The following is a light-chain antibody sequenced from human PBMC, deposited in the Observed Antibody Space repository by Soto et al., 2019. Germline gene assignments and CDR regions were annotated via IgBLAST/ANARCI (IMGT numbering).Light chain of an antibody. CDR2: DAS. J-gene: IGKJ2*01. CDR1: QSVSSS. Sequence: EIVLTQSPATLSLSPGERATLSCRASQSVSSSLAWFQHKPGQAPRLLIYDASNRATGIPARFSGRGSGADFTLTISSLEAEDSAVYFCQQRSSWPRTFGQGTKLEI. CDR3: QQRSSWPRT. V-gene: IGKV3-11*01.